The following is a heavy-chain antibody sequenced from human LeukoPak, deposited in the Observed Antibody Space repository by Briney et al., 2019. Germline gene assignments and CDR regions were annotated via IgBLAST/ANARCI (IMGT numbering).Heavy chain of an antibody. CDR3: ARKIYDIMDGDY. CDR2: MNPNSGNT. D-gene: IGHD3-9*01. Sequence: ASVKVSCKASGYTFTSYDINWVRQATGQGLEWMGWMNPNSGNTGYAQKFQGRVTMTRNTSISTAYMELRSLRSDDTAVYYCARKIYDIMDGDYWGQGTLVTVSS. CDR1: GYTFTSYD. J-gene: IGHJ4*02. V-gene: IGHV1-8*01.